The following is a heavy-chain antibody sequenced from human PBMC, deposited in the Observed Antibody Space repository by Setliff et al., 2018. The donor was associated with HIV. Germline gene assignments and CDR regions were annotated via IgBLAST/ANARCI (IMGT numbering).Heavy chain of an antibody. V-gene: IGHV3-23*01. CDR1: GFTFSTYA. CDR3: AKNLGGGEYRASEDAFDI. CDR2: ISAGGGST. Sequence: GSLRLSCAVSGFTFSTYAMSWVRQAPGKGLEWVSTISAGGGSTYYADSVKGRFTISRDNSKNTLYLQMNSRRAEDTAVYYCAKNLGGGEYRASEDAFDIWGQGTMVTVSS. D-gene: IGHD3-16*01. J-gene: IGHJ3*02.